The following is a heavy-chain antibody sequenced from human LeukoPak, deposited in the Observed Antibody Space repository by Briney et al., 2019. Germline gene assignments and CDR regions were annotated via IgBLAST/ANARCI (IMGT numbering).Heavy chain of an antibody. Sequence: GGPLRLSCAASGFTFSSYEMNWVRQAPGKGLEWVSYISSSGDTIYYADSVKGRFTISRDSAKNSLYLQMNSLRAEDTAVYYCARDLVGVTIFDYWGQGTLVTVSS. CDR3: ARDLVGVTIFDY. V-gene: IGHV3-48*03. CDR2: ISSSGDTI. CDR1: GFTFSSYE. J-gene: IGHJ4*02. D-gene: IGHD2-21*02.